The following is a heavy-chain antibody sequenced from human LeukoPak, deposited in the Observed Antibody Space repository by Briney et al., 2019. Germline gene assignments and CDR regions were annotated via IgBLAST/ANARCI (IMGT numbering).Heavy chain of an antibody. Sequence: GGSLRLSCAASGFTFSSYEMNWVRQAPGKGLEWVSYISSNRSPIFYADSVKGRFTISRDNAKNSLSLLMNSLRAEDTAVYYCARDGGSGILDWGQGTLVTVSS. CDR3: ARDGGSGILD. D-gene: IGHD3-10*01. CDR1: GFTFSSYE. J-gene: IGHJ4*02. V-gene: IGHV3-48*03. CDR2: ISSNRSPI.